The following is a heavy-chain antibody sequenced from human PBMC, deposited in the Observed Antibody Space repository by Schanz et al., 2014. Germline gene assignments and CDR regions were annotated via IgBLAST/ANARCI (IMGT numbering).Heavy chain of an antibody. V-gene: IGHV3-33*06. CDR2: IWYDGSNK. CDR3: AKGPYYYYYMDV. Sequence: VQLVESGGGLVQPGRSLRLSCAASGFTFSSYGMHWVRQAPGKGLEWVAVIWYDGSNKYYADSVKGRFTISRDNSKNTLFLQMNSLRADDTAVYYCAKGPYYYYYMDVWGNGTTVTVSS. J-gene: IGHJ6*03. CDR1: GFTFSSYG.